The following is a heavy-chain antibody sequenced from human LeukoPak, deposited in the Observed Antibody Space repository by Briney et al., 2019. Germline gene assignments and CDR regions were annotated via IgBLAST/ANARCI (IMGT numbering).Heavy chain of an antibody. V-gene: IGHV1-2*02. D-gene: IGHD3-22*01. J-gene: IGHJ4*02. Sequence: ASLKVSCKASGYTFTDYYIHWVRQAPGQGPEWMGWINPNSGGTKSLQKLQGRVTMTTDTSTSTAYMELRSLRSDDTAVYYCARGELVVITSYFDYWGQGTLVTVSS. CDR1: GYTFTDYY. CDR3: ARGELVVITSYFDY. CDR2: INPNSGGT.